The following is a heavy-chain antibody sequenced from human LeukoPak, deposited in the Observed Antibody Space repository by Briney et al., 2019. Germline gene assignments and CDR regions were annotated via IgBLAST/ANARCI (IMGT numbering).Heavy chain of an antibody. CDR3: ARRRRILGNIVLVPAAALGRYYFDY. J-gene: IGHJ4*02. CDR1: GGSFSGYY. D-gene: IGHD2-2*01. Sequence: PSETLSLTCAVYGGSFSGYYWNWIRQPPGKGLEWIGEIIHSGSTNYNPSLRGRVTISVDTSKNQFSLKLSSVTAADTAVYYCARRRRILGNIVLVPAAALGRYYFDYWGQGTLVTVSS. V-gene: IGHV4-34*12. CDR2: IIHSGST.